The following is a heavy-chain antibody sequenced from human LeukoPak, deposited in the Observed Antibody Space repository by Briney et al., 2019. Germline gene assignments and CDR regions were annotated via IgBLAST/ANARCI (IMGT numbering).Heavy chain of an antibody. CDR1: GGSFSGYS. CDR3: ARGTAMVYWYFDL. J-gene: IGHJ2*01. D-gene: IGHD5-18*01. Sequence: SETLSLTCAVYGGSFSGYSWSWIRQPPGKGLEWIGEINHSGSTNYNPSLKSRVTISVDTSKNQFSLKMSSVTAADTAVYYCARGTAMVYWYFDLWGRGTLVTVSS. CDR2: INHSGST. V-gene: IGHV4-34*01.